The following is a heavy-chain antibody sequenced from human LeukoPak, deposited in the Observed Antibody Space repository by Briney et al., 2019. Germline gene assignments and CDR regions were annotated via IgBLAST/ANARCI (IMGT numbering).Heavy chain of an antibody. Sequence: GGSLRLSCAASGFTFSSYAMSWVRQAPGKGLEWVSAISGSGGSTYYADSVKGRFTISRDNSKNTLYLQMNSLRAEDTAVYYCAKDQIVVVPAAMGSDYWGQGTLVTVSS. CDR3: AKDQIVVVPAAMGSDY. V-gene: IGHV3-23*01. D-gene: IGHD2-2*01. CDR1: GFTFSSYA. CDR2: ISGSGGST. J-gene: IGHJ4*02.